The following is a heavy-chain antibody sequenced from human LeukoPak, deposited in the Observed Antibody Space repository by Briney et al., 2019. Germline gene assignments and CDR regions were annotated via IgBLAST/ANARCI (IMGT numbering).Heavy chain of an antibody. CDR2: ISYDGSNK. D-gene: IGHD6-13*01. V-gene: IGHV3-30-3*01. CDR1: GFTFSSYA. J-gene: IGHJ4*02. Sequence: GGSLRLSCAASGFTFSSYAMHWVRQAPGKGLEWVAVISYDGSNKYYADSVKGRFTISRDNSKNTLYLQMNSLRAEDTAVYYCATVIAAAGIYDYWGQGTLVTVSS. CDR3: ATVIAAAGIYDY.